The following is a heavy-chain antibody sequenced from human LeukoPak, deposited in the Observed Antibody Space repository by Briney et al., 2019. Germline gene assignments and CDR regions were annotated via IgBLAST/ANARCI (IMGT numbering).Heavy chain of an antibody. J-gene: IGHJ6*03. CDR2: IYTSGST. V-gene: IGHV4-61*02. CDR3: ARGARHYDSSGYDYYYYMDV. Sequence: SQTLSLTCTVSGGSISSGSYYWSWIRQPAGKGLEWIGRIYTSGSTNYNPSLKSRVTISVDTSKNQFSLKLSSVTAADTAVYYCARGARHYDSSGYDYYYYMDVWGKGTTVTVSS. D-gene: IGHD3-22*01. CDR1: GGSISSGSYY.